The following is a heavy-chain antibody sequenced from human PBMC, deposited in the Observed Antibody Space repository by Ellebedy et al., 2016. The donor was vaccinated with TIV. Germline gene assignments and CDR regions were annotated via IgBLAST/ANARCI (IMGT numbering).Heavy chain of an antibody. Sequence: ASVKVSCKVSGYTLTEFSMHWVRQAPGKGLEWMGGFDPEDGETIYAQKFQGRVTMTEDTSTDTAYMELSSLRSEDTAVYYCATDLRYCTNGVCFKRYDAFDIWGQGTMVTVSS. CDR3: ATDLRYCTNGVCFKRYDAFDI. CDR1: GYTLTEFS. D-gene: IGHD2-8*01. CDR2: FDPEDGET. V-gene: IGHV1-24*01. J-gene: IGHJ3*02.